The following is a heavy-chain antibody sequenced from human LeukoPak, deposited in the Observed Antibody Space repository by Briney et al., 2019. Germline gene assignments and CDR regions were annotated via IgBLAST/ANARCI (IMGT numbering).Heavy chain of an antibody. CDR3: ARDGYDFWSGYYMLTGYYYYMDV. J-gene: IGHJ6*03. CDR1: GGSFSGYY. CDR2: IYYSGST. Sequence: SETLSLTCAVYGGSFSGYYWGWIRQPPGKGLEWIGSIYYSGSTYYNPSLKSRVTISVDTSKNQFSLKLSSVTAADTAVYYCARDGYDFWSGYYMLTGYYYYMDVWGKGTTVTVSS. D-gene: IGHD3-3*01. V-gene: IGHV4-34*01.